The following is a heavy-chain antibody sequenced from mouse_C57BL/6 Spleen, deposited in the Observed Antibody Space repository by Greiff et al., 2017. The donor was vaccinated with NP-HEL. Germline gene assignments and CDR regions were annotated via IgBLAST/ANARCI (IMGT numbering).Heavy chain of an antibody. Sequence: VQLKESGGGLVKPGGSLKLSCAASGFTFSSYAMSWVRQTPEKRLEWVATISDGGSYTYYPDNVKGRFTISRDNAKNNPYLQMSHLKSEDTAMYYCAREDSNYVSAMDYWGQGTSVTVSS. CDR2: ISDGGSYT. V-gene: IGHV5-4*01. CDR3: AREDSNYVSAMDY. D-gene: IGHD2-5*01. CDR1: GFTFSSYA. J-gene: IGHJ4*01.